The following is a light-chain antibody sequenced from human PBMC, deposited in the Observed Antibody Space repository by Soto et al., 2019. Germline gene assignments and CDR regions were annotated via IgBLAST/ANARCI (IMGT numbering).Light chain of an antibody. Sequence: EIVLTQSPGTLSSSPGDRATLSCRASQSVSSSYLSWYQQKPGQAPRLLIYGASSRATGIPARFSGSGSGTDFTLTISRLEPEDFAVYYCQQYANSPPTFGQGTKVEIK. V-gene: IGKV3-20*01. J-gene: IGKJ1*01. CDR3: QQYANSPPT. CDR1: QSVSSSY. CDR2: GAS.